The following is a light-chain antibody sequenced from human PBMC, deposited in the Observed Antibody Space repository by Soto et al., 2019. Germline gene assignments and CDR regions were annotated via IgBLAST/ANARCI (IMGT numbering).Light chain of an antibody. CDR3: QQYHSYSYT. CDR2: KAS. CDR1: QSVSSW. V-gene: IGKV1-5*03. J-gene: IGKJ2*01. Sequence: DIQMTQSPSTLSASVGDRVTITCRASQSVSSWLAWYQQKPGKAPKLLIYKASDLESGVPPRFSGSGSGTEFTLTISSLQPDDFATYYCQQYHSYSYTFGQGTKLDIK.